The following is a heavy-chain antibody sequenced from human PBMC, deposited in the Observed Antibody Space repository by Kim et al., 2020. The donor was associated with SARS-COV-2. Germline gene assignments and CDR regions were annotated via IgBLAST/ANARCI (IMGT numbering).Heavy chain of an antibody. Sequence: AAPVKGRFTISRDDSKNTLYLQMNSLKTEDTAVYYCTTDPDIVATILDYWGQGTLVTVSS. J-gene: IGHJ4*02. CDR3: TTDPDIVATILDY. V-gene: IGHV3-15*01. D-gene: IGHD5-12*01.